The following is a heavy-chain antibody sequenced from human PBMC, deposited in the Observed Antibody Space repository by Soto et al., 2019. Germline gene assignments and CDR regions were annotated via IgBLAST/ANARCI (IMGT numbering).Heavy chain of an antibody. D-gene: IGHD3-10*01. CDR3: ARGAVITMVRGVIIYGMDV. J-gene: IGHJ6*01. Sequence: SVKGSCKASGGPFSSYAISLVRQAPGQGLEWMGGIIPIFGTANYAQKFQGRVTITADESTSTAYMELSSLRSEDTAVYYCARGAVITMVRGVIIYGMDVWGQGTPVTVSS. CDR2: IIPIFGTA. V-gene: IGHV1-69*13. CDR1: GGPFSSYA.